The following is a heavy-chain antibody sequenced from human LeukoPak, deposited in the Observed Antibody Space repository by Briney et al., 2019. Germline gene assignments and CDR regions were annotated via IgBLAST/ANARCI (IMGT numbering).Heavy chain of an antibody. V-gene: IGHV3-7*01. Sequence: PGGSLRLSCAASGFTFSSYWMSWVRQAPGKGLEWVTNIKQDGSEKYYVDSVKGRFTISRDNAKNSLYLQMNSLRAEDTAVYYCARDVKTYYAFWSGAPVDYWGQGSLVTVSS. CDR3: ARDVKTYYAFWSGAPVDY. CDR2: IKQDGSEK. J-gene: IGHJ4*02. D-gene: IGHD3-3*01. CDR1: GFTFSSYW.